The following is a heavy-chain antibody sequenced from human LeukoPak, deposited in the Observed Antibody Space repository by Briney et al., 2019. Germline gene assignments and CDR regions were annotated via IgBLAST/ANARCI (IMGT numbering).Heavy chain of an antibody. CDR1: GLTFSSYW. V-gene: IGHV3-74*01. CDR2: LNSDGSST. CDR3: ARRRYSGYDTLGY. J-gene: IGHJ4*02. Sequence: GGSLRLFCAASGLTFSSYWMHWVRQAPGKGLVWVSRLNSDGSSTSYADSVKGRFTISRDNAKNTLYLQMNSLRAEDTAVYYCARRRYSGYDTLGYWGQGTLVTVSS. D-gene: IGHD5-12*01.